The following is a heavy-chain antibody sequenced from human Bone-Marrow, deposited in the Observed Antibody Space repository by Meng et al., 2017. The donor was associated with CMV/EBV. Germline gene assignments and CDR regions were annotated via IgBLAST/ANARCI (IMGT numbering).Heavy chain of an antibody. Sequence: ASVKVSCKASGYSFSDYQMHWVRQAPGQGLEWMGWISAYNGNTNYAQKLQGRVTMTTDTSTSTAYMELRSLRSDDTAVYYCARDEIGYCSSTSCYTSIDYYYYGMDVWGQGTTVTVSS. CDR2: ISAYNGNT. D-gene: IGHD2-2*02. CDR3: ARDEIGYCSSTSCYTSIDYYYYGMDV. CDR1: GYSFSDYQ. V-gene: IGHV1-18*04. J-gene: IGHJ6*02.